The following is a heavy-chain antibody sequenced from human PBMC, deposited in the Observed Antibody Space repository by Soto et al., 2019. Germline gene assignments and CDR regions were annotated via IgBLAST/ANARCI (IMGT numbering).Heavy chain of an antibody. CDR1: GLSFNDYA. Sequence: GALILSGSASGLSFNDYAMHWVRQAAGKGLKYVSSISSNGVSTYYADSVKGRFTISRDNSKNTLYLEMNSLRVEDTAVYYCVKDRFVNYWGQGALVIVSS. V-gene: IGHV3-64D*06. J-gene: IGHJ4*02. CDR2: ISSNGVST. CDR3: VKDRFVNY. D-gene: IGHD3-3*01.